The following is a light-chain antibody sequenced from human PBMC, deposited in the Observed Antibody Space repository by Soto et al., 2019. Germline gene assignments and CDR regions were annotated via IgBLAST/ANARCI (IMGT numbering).Light chain of an antibody. V-gene: IGKV1-17*03. CDR3: LQHNSYPWT. CDR1: QGISNY. Sequence: DMQMTQSPSAMSSSGGDRVTTTCLSSQGISNYLAWFQQKPGKVPKRLIYAASSLQSGVPSRFRGSGSGTEFTLTISSLRPEDFATYYCLQHNSYPWTFGQGTKVDIK. CDR2: AAS. J-gene: IGKJ1*01.